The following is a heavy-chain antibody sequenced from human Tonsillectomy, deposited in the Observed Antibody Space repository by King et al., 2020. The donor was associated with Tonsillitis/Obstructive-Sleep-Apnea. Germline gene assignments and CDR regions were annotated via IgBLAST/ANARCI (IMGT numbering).Heavy chain of an antibody. CDR3: ARDQRQRYYYYYMDV. D-gene: IGHD2-2*01. Sequence: VQLVESGAEVKKPGSSVKVSCRASGGTFSRFAISWVRQAPGQGLEWMGGIIPIFGTANYAQKCQGRVTITADEPTSTAYMELSSLRSEDTAVYYCARDQRQRYYYYYMDVWGKGTTVTVSS. CDR2: IIPIFGTA. J-gene: IGHJ6*03. CDR1: GGTFSRFA. V-gene: IGHV1-69*01.